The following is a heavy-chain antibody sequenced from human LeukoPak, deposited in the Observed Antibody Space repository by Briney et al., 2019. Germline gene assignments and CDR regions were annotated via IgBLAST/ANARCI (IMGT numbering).Heavy chain of an antibody. J-gene: IGHJ2*01. Sequence: PSEALSITCGVSSGSLMGYYWRWIRQPPGGGGEWIGEINYSGSPNYNRSLKSRVTISGETSKKPFSLNLTSVTAAYTGVYCCARSVDLWGRGTTVTLSS. CDR2: INYSGSP. CDR3: ARSVDL. CDR1: SGSLMGYY. V-gene: IGHV4-34*01.